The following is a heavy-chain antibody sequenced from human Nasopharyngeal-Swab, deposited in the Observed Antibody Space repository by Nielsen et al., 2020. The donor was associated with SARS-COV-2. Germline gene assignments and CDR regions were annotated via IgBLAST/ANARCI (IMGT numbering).Heavy chain of an antibody. CDR1: GYTFTGYA. CDR2: IFPQKGDT. V-gene: IGHV1-18*04. Sequence: ASVKVSCKTSGYTFTGYAIDWVRQVPGQGFEWMGCIFPQKGDTKYTEKFQGRVTVTTDTSTSTGYMELRGLRSEDTAVYYCVIHDGRLALDYCGQGTLVTV. J-gene: IGHJ4*02. CDR3: VIHDGRLALDY. D-gene: IGHD1-26*01.